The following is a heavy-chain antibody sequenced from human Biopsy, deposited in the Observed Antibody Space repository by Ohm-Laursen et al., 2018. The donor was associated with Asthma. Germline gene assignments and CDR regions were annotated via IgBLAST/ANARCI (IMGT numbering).Heavy chain of an antibody. J-gene: IGHJ6*02. V-gene: IGHV4-61*05. Sequence: SETLSLTCAVSGDSINSGGYSWDLIPQPPRKGPGWISYLFSRGTTHHNPAPQSRVTISIDTSKRQFSLKMTSVSAADTAIYFCASGPELGNHDVLSAYQALWHGADVWGQGTTVTVSS. CDR2: LFSRGTT. CDR1: GDSINSGGYS. D-gene: IGHD7-27*01. CDR3: ASGPELGNHDVLSAYQALWHGADV.